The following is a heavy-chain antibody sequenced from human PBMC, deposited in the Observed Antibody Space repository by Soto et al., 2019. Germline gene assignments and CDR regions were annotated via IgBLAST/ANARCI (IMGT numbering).Heavy chain of an antibody. D-gene: IGHD6-13*01. CDR2: INPSGGST. Sequence: ASVKVSCKASGYTFTSYYMHWVRQAPGQGLEWMGIINPSGGSTSYAQKFQGRVTMTRDTSTSTVYMELSSLRSEDAAVYYCARKNSWYCFDYWGQGTLVTVSS. CDR1: GYTFTSYY. CDR3: ARKNSWYCFDY. V-gene: IGHV1-46*01. J-gene: IGHJ4*02.